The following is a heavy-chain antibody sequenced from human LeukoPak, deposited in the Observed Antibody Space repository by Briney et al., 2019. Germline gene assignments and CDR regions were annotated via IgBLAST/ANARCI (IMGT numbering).Heavy chain of an antibody. Sequence: PSETLSLACTVSGGSISSSSYYWGWIRQPPGKGLEWIGSIYYSGSTYYNPSLKSRVTISVDTSKNQFSLELSSVTAADTAVYYCARLGALGIAAAGTVDYWGQGTLVTVSS. CDR1: GGSISSSSYY. CDR2: IYYSGST. J-gene: IGHJ4*02. V-gene: IGHV4-39*01. CDR3: ARLGALGIAAAGTVDY. D-gene: IGHD6-13*01.